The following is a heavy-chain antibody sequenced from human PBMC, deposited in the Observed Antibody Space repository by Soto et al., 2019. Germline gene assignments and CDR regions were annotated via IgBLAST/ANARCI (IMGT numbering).Heavy chain of an antibody. CDR1: GGTFGTYT. Sequence: QVQLVQSGAEVKKPGSSVKVSCKPSGGTFGTYTISWVRQAPGQGLEWMGRITPLLDITHYAQKFQGRVTFTADKSTTTAYMELSSLSSADTAVYYCARGVTGRLTQGVVLFYWGQGTLVTVSS. V-gene: IGHV1-69*02. CDR3: ARGVTGRLTQGVVLFY. CDR2: ITPLLDIT. J-gene: IGHJ4*02. D-gene: IGHD1-20*01.